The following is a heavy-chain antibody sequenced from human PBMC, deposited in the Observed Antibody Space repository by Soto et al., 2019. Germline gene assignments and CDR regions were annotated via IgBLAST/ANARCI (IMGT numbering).Heavy chain of an antibody. Sequence: ASVKVSCKASGYTFTRYGISWVRQAPGQGLEWMGWISGYNGDTNYAQKFQGRVTMTVDTSTTTAFMELTSLTSEDRAVYYCAKNGKPPYYYYGMDVWG. CDR3: AKNGKPPYYYYGMDV. J-gene: IGHJ6*02. D-gene: IGHD1-26*01. CDR2: ISGYNGDT. CDR1: GYTFTRYG. V-gene: IGHV1-18*01.